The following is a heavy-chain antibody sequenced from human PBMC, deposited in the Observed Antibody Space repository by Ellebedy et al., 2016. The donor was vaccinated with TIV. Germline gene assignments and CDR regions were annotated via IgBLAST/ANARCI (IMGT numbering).Heavy chain of an antibody. V-gene: IGHV3-21*01. CDR2: ISSSRGYR. D-gene: IGHD3-10*01. CDR3: ARVYGDYRMDV. J-gene: IGHJ6*02. Sequence: GGSLRPSCAASGFTFSSYSMSWVRQAPGKGLEWVSSISSSRGYRYYADSVKGRFTISRDNAKNSLYLQMNSLRAEDTAVYYCARVYGDYRMDVWGQGTTVTVSS. CDR1: GFTFSSYS.